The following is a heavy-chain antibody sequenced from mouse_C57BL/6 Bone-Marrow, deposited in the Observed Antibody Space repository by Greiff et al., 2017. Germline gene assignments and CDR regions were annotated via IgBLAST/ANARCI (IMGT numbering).Heavy chain of an antibody. CDR3: ARRVGYYGSLDY. Sequence: EVKLEESGGGLVQPGGSLKLSCAASGFTFSDYYMYWVRQTPEKRLEWVAYISNGGGSTYYPDTVKGRFTISRDNAKNTLYLQMSRLKSEDTAMYYCARRVGYYGSLDYWGQGTTLTVSS. D-gene: IGHD1-1*01. CDR1: GFTFSDYY. J-gene: IGHJ2*01. V-gene: IGHV5-12*01. CDR2: ISNGGGST.